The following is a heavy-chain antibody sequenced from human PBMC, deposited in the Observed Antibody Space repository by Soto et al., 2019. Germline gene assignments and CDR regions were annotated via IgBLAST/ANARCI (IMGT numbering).Heavy chain of an antibody. D-gene: IGHD6-13*01. CDR3: ARAKAPLYSSSWYWFDP. J-gene: IGHJ5*02. V-gene: IGHV4-59*08. CDR1: GGSISSYY. Sequence: QVQLQESGPGLVKPSETLSLTCTVSGGSISSYYWSWIRQPPGKGLEWIGYIYYSGSTNYNPSLRGRVTISVDTSKNQFSPKLSSVTAADTAVYYCARAKAPLYSSSWYWFDPWGQGTLVTVSS. CDR2: IYYSGST.